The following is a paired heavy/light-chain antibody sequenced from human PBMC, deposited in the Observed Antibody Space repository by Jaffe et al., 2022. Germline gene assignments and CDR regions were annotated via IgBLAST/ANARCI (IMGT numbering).Light chain of an antibody. J-gene: IGLJ2*01. CDR1: GLEDKN. Sequence: SYELTQPPSVSVSPGQTATITCSGGGLEDKNICWYQQKPGQSPVLVIYEQRKRPSGIPERFSGSKSGNTASLTISGTQPMDEADYYCQTWDSNLAHVIIGGGTKLTVL. V-gene: IGLV3-1*01. CDR2: EQR. CDR3: QTWDSNLAHVI.
Heavy chain of an antibody. V-gene: IGHV3-48*03. CDR1: GFTFSSYE. CDR2: INSIGTTM. D-gene: IGHD4-17*01. Sequence: EVQLVESGGGLVHPGGSLRLSCAASGFTFSSYEMNWVRQAPGKGLEWLSYINSIGTTMYYTDSVKGRFTISRDNAKNSLYLQMNSLGAEDTAVYYCAREGLRLYGRPFDYWGQGTLVTVSS. CDR3: AREGLRLYGRPFDY. J-gene: IGHJ4*02.